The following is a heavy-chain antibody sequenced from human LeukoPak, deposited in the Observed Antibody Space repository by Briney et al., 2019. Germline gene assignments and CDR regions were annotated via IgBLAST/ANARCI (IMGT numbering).Heavy chain of an antibody. Sequence: PSGGSLRLSCAASGFTFSSYGMHWVRQAPGKGLEWVAVISYDGSNKYYADSVKGRFTISRDNSKNTPYLQMNSLRAEDTAVYYCARERSSGYDPGAYYFDYWGQGTLVTVSS. CDR1: GFTFSSYG. CDR2: ISYDGSNK. CDR3: ARERSSGYDPGAYYFDY. V-gene: IGHV3-30*03. J-gene: IGHJ4*02. D-gene: IGHD3-22*01.